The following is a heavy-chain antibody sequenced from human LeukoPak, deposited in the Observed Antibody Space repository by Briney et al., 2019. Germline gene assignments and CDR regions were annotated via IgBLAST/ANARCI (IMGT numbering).Heavy chain of an antibody. Sequence: PAGPLRLSSAAYGFSFSSYGMHWVRQAPGKGREWVGAIWNDVSNKYYADSVKGRFTISRDNSKNTQYRQKNSLRAEDTAVYYCARYRRDGYNACDNWGEGALATDS. CDR3: ARYRRDGYNACDN. CDR1: GFSFSSYG. CDR2: IWNDVSNK. J-gene: IGHJ4*02. D-gene: IGHD5-24*01. V-gene: IGHV3-33*01.